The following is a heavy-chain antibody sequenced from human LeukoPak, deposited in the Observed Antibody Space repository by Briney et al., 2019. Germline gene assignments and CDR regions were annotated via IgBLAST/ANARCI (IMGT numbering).Heavy chain of an antibody. CDR1: GFTFSSYA. D-gene: IGHD5-18*01. Sequence: GGSLRLSCAASGFTFSSYAMHWVRQAPGKGLEYVSAISSNGGSTYYANSVKGRFTISRDNSKNTLYLQMGSLRAEDMAVYYCAKDRGYSYGISEYWGQGTLVTVSS. CDR3: AKDRGYSYGISEY. J-gene: IGHJ4*02. CDR2: ISSNGGST. V-gene: IGHV3-64*01.